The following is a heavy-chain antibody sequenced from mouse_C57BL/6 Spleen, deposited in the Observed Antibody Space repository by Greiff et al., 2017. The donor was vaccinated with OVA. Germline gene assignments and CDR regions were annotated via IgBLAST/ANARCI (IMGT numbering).Heavy chain of an antibody. J-gene: IGHJ1*03. V-gene: IGHV1-59*01. Sequence: QVQLQQPGAELVRPGTSVKLSCKASGYTFTSYWMHWVKQRPGQGLEWIGVIDPSDSYTNYNQKFKGKATLTVDTSSSTAYMQRSSLTSEDSAVYYCARCRGYYGSSEDWYFDVGGTGTTVTVST. CDR1: GYTFTSYW. CDR2: IDPSDSYT. CDR3: ARCRGYYGSSEDWYFDV. D-gene: IGHD1-1*01.